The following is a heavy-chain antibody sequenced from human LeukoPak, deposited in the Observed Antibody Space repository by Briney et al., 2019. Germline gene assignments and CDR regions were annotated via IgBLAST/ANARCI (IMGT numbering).Heavy chain of an antibody. D-gene: IGHD6-25*01. Sequence: ASVKVSCKASGYTFTTYSMNWLRKAPGQGLEWMGWINANTGNPTYAQGFTGRFVFSLDTSVSTAYLQISSLKAEDTAVYYCARDAATIIFDHWGQGTLVTVSS. J-gene: IGHJ4*02. CDR2: INANTGNP. CDR3: ARDAATIIFDH. CDR1: GYTFTTYS. V-gene: IGHV7-4-1*02.